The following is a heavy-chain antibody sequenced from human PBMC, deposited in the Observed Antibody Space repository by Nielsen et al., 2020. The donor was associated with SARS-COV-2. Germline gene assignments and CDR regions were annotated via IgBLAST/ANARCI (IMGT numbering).Heavy chain of an antibody. D-gene: IGHD2-21*02. V-gene: IGHV4-59*08. J-gene: IGHJ4*02. CDR3: ARHPYPMTVSTFGYDY. CDR2: IYNRGNT. Sequence: GSLRLSCAASGFTFSSYAMSWVRQAPGKGLEWIGYIYNRGNTNYNPSLKSRVTISVDTSKNQFSLRLSSVTVADTAVYYCARHPYPMTVSTFGYDYWGQGTLVTVSS. CDR1: GFTFSSYA.